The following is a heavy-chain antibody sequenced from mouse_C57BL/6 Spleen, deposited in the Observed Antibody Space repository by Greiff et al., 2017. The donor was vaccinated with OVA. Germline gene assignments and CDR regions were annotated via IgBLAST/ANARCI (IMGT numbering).Heavy chain of an antibody. CDR1: GYTFTEYT. D-gene: IGHD2-10*02. V-gene: IGHV1-62-2*01. J-gene: IGHJ1*03. CDR2: FYPGSGSI. CDR3: ARHEGGEEGYGNWYFDV. Sequence: QVHVKQSGAELVKPGASVKLSCKASGYTFTEYTIHWVKQRSGQGLEWIGWFYPGSGSIKYNEKFKDKATLTADKSSSTVYMELSRLTSEDSAVYFCARHEGGEEGYGNWYFDVWGTGTTVTVSS.